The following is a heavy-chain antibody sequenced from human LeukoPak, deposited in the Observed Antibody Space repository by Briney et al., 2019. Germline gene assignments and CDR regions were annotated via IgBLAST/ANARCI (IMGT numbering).Heavy chain of an antibody. Sequence: GGSLRLSCAASGFTFSTYWMSWVRQAPGKGLEWVANIKQDGSEKYYVDSVKGRFTISRDNSKNTLYLRMNSLRAEDTAVYYCAKGRGWNDYWGQGTLVTVSS. CDR1: GFTFSTYW. CDR2: IKQDGSEK. V-gene: IGHV3-7*01. D-gene: IGHD1-1*01. CDR3: AKGRGWNDY. J-gene: IGHJ4*02.